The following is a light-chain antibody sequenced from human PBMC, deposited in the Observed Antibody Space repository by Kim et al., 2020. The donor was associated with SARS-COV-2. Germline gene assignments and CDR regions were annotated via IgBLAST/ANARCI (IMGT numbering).Light chain of an antibody. J-gene: IGKJ2*01. V-gene: IGKV1-39*01. CDR2: SAS. Sequence: AYVGDRVTITCRASQTIGSFLNWYQQRPGKAPKLLIHSASSLQGGVPSRFSGSGSGTDFTLTISSLQPEDFATYFWQQSYSTPPYTFGQGTKLEI. CDR3: QQSYSTPPYT. CDR1: QTIGSF.